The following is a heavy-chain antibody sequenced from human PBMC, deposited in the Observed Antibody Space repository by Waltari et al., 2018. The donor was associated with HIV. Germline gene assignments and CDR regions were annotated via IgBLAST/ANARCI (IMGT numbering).Heavy chain of an antibody. CDR2: IKSDGTIT. J-gene: IGHJ4*02. V-gene: IGHV3-74*01. D-gene: IGHD3-9*01. Sequence: EVQLVESGGGLVQPGGSLRLSCAASGFTFSSYWMHWVRQAPGKGLVWVSRIKSDGTITTYADSVKGRFTISRDNAKNTLFLQMNSLRAEDTAIYYFARDLVVLRYFDWLSTYFDYWGQGTLVTVSS. CDR3: ARDLVVLRYFDWLSTYFDY. CDR1: GFTFSSYW.